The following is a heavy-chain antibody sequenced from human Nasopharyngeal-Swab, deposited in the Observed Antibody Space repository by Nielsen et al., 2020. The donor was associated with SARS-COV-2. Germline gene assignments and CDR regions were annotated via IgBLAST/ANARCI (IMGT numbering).Heavy chain of an antibody. D-gene: IGHD5-24*01. V-gene: IGHV1-69*04. CDR1: GGTFSSYV. Sequence: SVKVSCKASGGTFSSYVISWVRQAPGQGLEWMGRIIPILGIANYAQKFQGRVTITADKSTSTAYMELSSLRSEDTAVYYCARYRDGYSYGMDVWGQGTTVTVSS. CDR2: IIPILGIA. CDR3: ARYRDGYSYGMDV. J-gene: IGHJ6*02.